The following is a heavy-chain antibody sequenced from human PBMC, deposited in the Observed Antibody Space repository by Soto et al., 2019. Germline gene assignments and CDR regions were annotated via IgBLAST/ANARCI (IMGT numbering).Heavy chain of an antibody. V-gene: IGHV1-69*02. D-gene: IGHD3-16*01. CDR1: GGTFSSYT. J-gene: IGHJ4*02. Sequence: QVQLVQSGAEVKKPGSSVKVSCKASGGTFSSYTISWVRQAPGQGLEWMGRIIPILGIANYAQKFQGRVTITADKPTSTAYMELSSLRSDDTAVYYCARGLLGVLDYWGQGTLVTVSS. CDR2: IIPILGIA. CDR3: ARGLLGVLDY.